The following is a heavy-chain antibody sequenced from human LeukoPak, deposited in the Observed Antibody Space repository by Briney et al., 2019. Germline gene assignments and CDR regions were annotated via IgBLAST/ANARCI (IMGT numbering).Heavy chain of an antibody. Sequence: GGSLRLSCAASGFTFSSYAMSWVRQAPGKGLEWVSAISGSGGSTYYADSVKGRFTISRDNSKNTLYLQMNSLRAEDTAAYYCAKDVRSSSWNNWFDPWGQGTLVTVSS. CDR2: ISGSGGST. V-gene: IGHV3-23*01. D-gene: IGHD6-13*01. J-gene: IGHJ5*02. CDR1: GFTFSSYA. CDR3: AKDVRSSSWNNWFDP.